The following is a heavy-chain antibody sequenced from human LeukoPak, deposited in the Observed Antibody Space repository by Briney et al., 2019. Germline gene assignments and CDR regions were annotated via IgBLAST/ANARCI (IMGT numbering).Heavy chain of an antibody. CDR2: IYYSGST. V-gene: IGHV4-31*03. CDR3: ARYRITMVRGVDY. D-gene: IGHD3-10*01. CDR1: GGSISSGGYY. Sequence: SETLSLTCTVSGGSISSGGYYWSWIRQHPGTGLEWIGYIYYSGSTYYNPSLKSRVTISVDTSKNQLSLKLSSVTAADTAVYYCARYRITMVRGVDYWGQGTLVTVSS. J-gene: IGHJ4*02.